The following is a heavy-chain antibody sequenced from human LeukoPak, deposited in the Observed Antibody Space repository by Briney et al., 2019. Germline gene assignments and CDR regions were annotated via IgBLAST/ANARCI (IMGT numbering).Heavy chain of an antibody. CDR3: ARDDYYDFWSGYRFDY. CDR1: GGSISSGDYY. Sequence: PSETLSLTCTVSGGSISSGDYYWSWIRQPPGKGLEWIGYIYYSGSTYYNPSLKSRVTISVDTSKNQFSLRLSSVTAADTAVYYCARDDYYDFWSGYRFDYWGQGTLVTVSS. V-gene: IGHV4-30-4*01. J-gene: IGHJ4*02. CDR2: IYYSGST. D-gene: IGHD3-3*01.